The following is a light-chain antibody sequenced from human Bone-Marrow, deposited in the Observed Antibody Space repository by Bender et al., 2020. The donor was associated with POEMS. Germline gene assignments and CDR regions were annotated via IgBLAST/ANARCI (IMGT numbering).Light chain of an antibody. CDR2: DDS. J-gene: IGLJ2*01. CDR3: QAWDTYSVI. V-gene: IGLV3-21*02. Sequence: SYEVTQPPSVSVAPGQTARITCGGDNIGSKSVHWYQQRPDQAPVLVVYDDSARPSEIPERFSGSNSGSRATLTISGTQDMDEADYYCQAWDTYSVIFGGGTKLTVL. CDR1: NIGSKS.